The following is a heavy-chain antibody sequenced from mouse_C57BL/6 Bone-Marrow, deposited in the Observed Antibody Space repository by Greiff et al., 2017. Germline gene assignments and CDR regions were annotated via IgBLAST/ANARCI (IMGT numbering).Heavy chain of an antibody. CDR1: GFNIKDAY. V-gene: IGHV14-4*01. Sequence: EVKLQQSGAELVRPGASVKLSCTASGFNIKDAYMHWVKQRPEQGLEWIGWIDPENGDTEYASKFQGKATITVDTSSKRAYLQLSSLTSEDTAVYYCTRIAYWSQGNLVTVSA. CDR2: IDPENGDT. CDR3: TRIAY. J-gene: IGHJ3*01.